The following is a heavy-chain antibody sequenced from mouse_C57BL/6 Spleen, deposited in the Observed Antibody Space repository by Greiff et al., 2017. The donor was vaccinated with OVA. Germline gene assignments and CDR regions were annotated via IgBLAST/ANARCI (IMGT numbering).Heavy chain of an antibody. J-gene: IGHJ3*01. CDR2: IDPEDGDT. D-gene: IGHD2-5*01. V-gene: IGHV14-1*01. Sequence: EVQLQQSGAELVRPGASVKLSCTASGFNIKDYYMHWVKQRPEQGLEWIGRIDPEDGDTEYAPKFQGKATMTADTSSNTAYLQLSSLTSEDTAVYYCTTFGYSNRFAYWGQGTLVTVSA. CDR3: TTFGYSNRFAY. CDR1: GFNIKDYY.